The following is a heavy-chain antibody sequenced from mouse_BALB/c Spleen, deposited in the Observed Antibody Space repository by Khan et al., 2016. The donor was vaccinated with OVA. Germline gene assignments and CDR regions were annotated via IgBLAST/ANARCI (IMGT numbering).Heavy chain of an antibody. V-gene: IGHV3-2*02. CDR3: ARTGRIKY. J-gene: IGHJ2*01. CDR1: GYSITSGYG. Sequence: EVKLEVSGPGLVKPSQSLSLTCTVTGYSITSGYGWNWIRQFPGNKLEWMGYISYSGSTNYNPSLKSRISITRDTSKNQFFLQLNSVTTEDTATYYCARTGRIKYWGQGTTLTGSS. CDR2: ISYSGST. D-gene: IGHD1-1*01.